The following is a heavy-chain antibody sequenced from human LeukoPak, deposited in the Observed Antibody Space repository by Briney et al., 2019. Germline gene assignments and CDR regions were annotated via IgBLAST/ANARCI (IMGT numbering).Heavy chain of an antibody. CDR2: IIPILGIA. V-gene: IGHV1-69*02. CDR1: GGTFSSYT. Sequence: VASVNVSCKASGGTFSSYTISWVRQAPGQGLEWMGRIIPILGIANYAQKFQGRVTITADKSTSTAYMELSSLRSEDTAVYYCARTGGYCSGGSCYPNYGMDVWGQGTTVTVSS. CDR3: ARTGGYCSGGSCYPNYGMDV. J-gene: IGHJ6*02. D-gene: IGHD2-15*01.